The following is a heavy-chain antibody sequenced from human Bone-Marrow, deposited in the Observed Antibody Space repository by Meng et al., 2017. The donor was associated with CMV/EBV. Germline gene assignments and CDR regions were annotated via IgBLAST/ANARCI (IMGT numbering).Heavy chain of an antibody. V-gene: IGHV2-5*01. J-gene: IGHJ3*02. CDR3: AHTPYDPSGYSPAFHI. Sequence: SGPTLVKPTQTLTLTCTFSWFSLNTIGLGVGWIRQPPGKALEWLALIYWNDDKRYSPSLKNRLTISKDASNNQVVLTMANMDPVDTATYSCAHTPYDPSGYSPAFHIWGQGTMVTVSS. CDR2: IYWNDDK. CDR1: WFSLNTIGLG. D-gene: IGHD3-22*01.